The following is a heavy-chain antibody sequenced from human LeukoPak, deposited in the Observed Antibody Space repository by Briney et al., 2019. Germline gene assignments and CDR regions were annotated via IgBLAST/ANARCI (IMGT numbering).Heavy chain of an antibody. CDR1: GASISGSGYY. D-gene: IGHD1-7*01. V-gene: IGHV4-39*07. CDR3: ARVTYSNYWADY. CDR2: IYYSGST. Sequence: SETLSLTCAVSGASISGSGYYWGWIRQPPGKGLEWIGNIYYSGSTYYNASLQSRVTISVDTSKNQFSLKLSAVTAADTAIYYCARVTYSNYWADYWGRGTLVTVSS. J-gene: IGHJ4*02.